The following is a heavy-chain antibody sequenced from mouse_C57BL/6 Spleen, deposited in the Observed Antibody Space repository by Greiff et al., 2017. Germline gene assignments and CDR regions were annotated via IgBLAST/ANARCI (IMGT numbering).Heavy chain of an antibody. CDR3: TRDGSSFYARDY. V-gene: IGHV1-15*01. CDR2: IDPETGGT. D-gene: IGHD1-1*01. CDR1: GYTFTDYE. Sequence: VQLKEPGAELVRPGASVTLSCKASGYTFTDYEMHWVKQTPVHGLEWIGAIDPETGGTAYNQKFKGKAILTADKSSSTAYMELRSLTSEDSAVYYCTRDGSSFYARDYWGQGTSVTVSS. J-gene: IGHJ4*01.